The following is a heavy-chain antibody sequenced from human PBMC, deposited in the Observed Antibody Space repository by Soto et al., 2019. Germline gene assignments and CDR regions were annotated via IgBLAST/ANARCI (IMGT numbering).Heavy chain of an antibody. V-gene: IGHV2-5*01. Sequence: QITLKESGPTLVKPTQTLTLTCTFSGFSLSTSGVGVGWIRQTPGKALEWLALIYWNDDKRYSPSLKSRLTITKDTSKNQVVLTMTNMDPVDTATYYCAHAYYDFWSGYLGWFDPWGQGTLVTVSS. D-gene: IGHD3-3*01. CDR1: GFSLSTSGVG. CDR3: AHAYYDFWSGYLGWFDP. J-gene: IGHJ5*02. CDR2: IYWNDDK.